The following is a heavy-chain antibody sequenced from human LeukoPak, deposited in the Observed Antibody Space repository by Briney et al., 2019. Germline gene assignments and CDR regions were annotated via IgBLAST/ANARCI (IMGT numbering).Heavy chain of an antibody. V-gene: IGHV3-64*04. CDR1: GFTFSSYA. CDR3: AKTNDFGCSNGVCQTEYYYHHYGMDA. D-gene: IGHD2-8*01. Sequence: GGSLRLPCSASGFTFSSYAMHWVRQAPGKGLEYVSAISSNGGSTYYADSVKGRFTISRDNSKNTLYLEMNSLRAEDTAVYYCAKTNDFGCSNGVCQTEYYYHHYGMDAWGQGTTVTVSS. CDR2: ISSNGGST. J-gene: IGHJ6*02.